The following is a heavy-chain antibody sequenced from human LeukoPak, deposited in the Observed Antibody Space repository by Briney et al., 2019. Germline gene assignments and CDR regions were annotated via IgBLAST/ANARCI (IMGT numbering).Heavy chain of an antibody. Sequence: SETLSLTCTVSGGSISSSGYYWGWVRQPPGKGLEWIGSIYYSGSTYYNPSLKSRVTISVDTSKNQFSLKLSSVTAADTAVYYCARPWEGAFDYWGQGTLVTVSS. CDR3: ARPWEGAFDY. J-gene: IGHJ4*02. CDR2: IYYSGST. D-gene: IGHD1-26*01. V-gene: IGHV4-39*01. CDR1: GGSISSSGYY.